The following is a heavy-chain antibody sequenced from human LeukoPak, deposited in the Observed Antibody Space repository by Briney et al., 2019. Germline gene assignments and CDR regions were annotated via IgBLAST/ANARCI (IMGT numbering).Heavy chain of an antibody. V-gene: IGHV1-8*01. Sequence: ASVKVSCKASGYTFTSYDINWVRQAPGQGLEWMGWMNPNSGNTGYAQKFQGRVTMTRNTSISTAYMELSSLRSEDTAVYYCVRGGSRWLRFVGMYYYYYGMDVWGQGTTVTVSS. CDR2: MNPNSGNT. J-gene: IGHJ6*02. CDR1: GYTFTSYD. CDR3: VRGGSRWLRFVGMYYYYYGMDV. D-gene: IGHD5-12*01.